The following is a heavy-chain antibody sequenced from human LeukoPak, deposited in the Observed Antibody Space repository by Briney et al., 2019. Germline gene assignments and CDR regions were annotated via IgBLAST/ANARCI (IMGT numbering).Heavy chain of an antibody. D-gene: IGHD5-18*01. J-gene: IGHJ4*02. CDR2: IWYGGSNK. V-gene: IGHV3-33*08. CDR1: GFTFSSYG. CDR3: AKAGCSYGSPGDY. Sequence: GGALRLSCAASGFTFSSYGMHWVRQAPGKGLERVAVIWYGGSNKYYADSVKGRFTISRDNSKNTLYLQMNSLRAEDTAVYYCAKAGCSYGSPGDYWGQGTLVTVSS.